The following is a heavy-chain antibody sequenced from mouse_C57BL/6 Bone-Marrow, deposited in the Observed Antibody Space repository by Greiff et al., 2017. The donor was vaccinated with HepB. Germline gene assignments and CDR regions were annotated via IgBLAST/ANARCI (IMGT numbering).Heavy chain of an antibody. D-gene: IGHD1-1*01. CDR3: AREAHYYGSSFWFAY. V-gene: IGHV3-6*01. Sequence: EVQRVESGPGLVKPSQSLSLTCSVTGYSITSGYYWNWIRQFPGNKLEWMGYISYDGSNNYNPSYKNRISITHDTSKNQFFLKLNSVTTEDTATYYCAREAHYYGSSFWFAYWGQETLVTVSA. CDR1: GYSITSGYY. J-gene: IGHJ3*01. CDR2: ISYDGSN.